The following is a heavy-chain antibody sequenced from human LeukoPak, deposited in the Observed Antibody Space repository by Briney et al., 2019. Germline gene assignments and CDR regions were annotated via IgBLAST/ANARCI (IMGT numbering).Heavy chain of an antibody. J-gene: IGHJ4*02. Sequence: PSETLSLTCTVSSGSISSSSYYWGWIRQPPGKGLEWIGSIYYSGSTYYNPSLKSRVTISVDTSKNQFSLKLSSVTAVDTAVYYCARRGYSYGYYFDYWGQGTLVTVSS. CDR3: ARRGYSYGYYFDY. CDR1: SGSISSSSYY. V-gene: IGHV4-39*01. D-gene: IGHD5-18*01. CDR2: IYYSGST.